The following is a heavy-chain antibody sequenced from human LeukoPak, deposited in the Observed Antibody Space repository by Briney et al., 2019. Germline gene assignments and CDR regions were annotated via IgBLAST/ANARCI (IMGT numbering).Heavy chain of an antibody. CDR2: IYYSGST. CDR3: ARVTRHDAFDI. V-gene: IGHV4-30-4*01. J-gene: IGHJ3*02. CDR1: GGSISSGDYY. Sequence: PSETLSLTCTVSGGSISSGDYYWSWIRQPPGKGLEWIGYIYYSGSTYYNPSLKSRVTISVDTSKNQFSLKLSSVTAADTAAYYCARVTRHDAFDIWGQGTMVTVSS.